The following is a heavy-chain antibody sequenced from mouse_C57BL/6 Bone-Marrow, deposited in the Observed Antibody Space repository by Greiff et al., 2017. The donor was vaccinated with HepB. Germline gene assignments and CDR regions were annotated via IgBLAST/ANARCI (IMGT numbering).Heavy chain of an antibody. V-gene: IGHV1-4*01. CDR2: INPSSGYT. CDR3: GYDGYYAMDY. J-gene: IGHJ4*01. D-gene: IGHD2-12*01. Sequence: VNVVESGAELARPGASVKMSCKASGYTFTSYTMHWVKQRPGQGLEWIGYINPSSGYTKYNQKFKDKATLTADKSSSTAYMQLSSLTSEDSAVYYCGYDGYYAMDYWGQGTSVTVSS. CDR1: GYTFTSYT.